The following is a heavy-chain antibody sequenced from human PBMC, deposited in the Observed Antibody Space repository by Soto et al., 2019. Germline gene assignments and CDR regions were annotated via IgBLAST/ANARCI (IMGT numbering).Heavy chain of an antibody. D-gene: IGHD1-20*01. CDR1: GYTFTSYG. CDR3: ARDLLITGSDAFDI. Sequence: GASVKVSCKASGYTFTSYGISWVRQAPGQGLEWMGWISAYNGNTNYAQKLQGRVTMTTDTSTSTACMELRSLRSDDTAVYYCARDLLITGSDAFDIWGQGTMVTVSS. V-gene: IGHV1-18*01. J-gene: IGHJ3*02. CDR2: ISAYNGNT.